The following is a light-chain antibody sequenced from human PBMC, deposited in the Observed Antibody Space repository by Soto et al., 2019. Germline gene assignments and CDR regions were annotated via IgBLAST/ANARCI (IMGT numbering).Light chain of an antibody. CDR1: QSVSSN. CDR2: GAS. V-gene: IGKV3-15*01. J-gene: IGKJ1*01. CDR3: QQYHDWPRT. Sequence: EIVMTQSPATLSVSPGERATLSCRASQSVSSNLAWYQQKPGQPPRLLIYGASTRATGVPAWFSGSGSGTEFTLTISSLQPEAFAIYYCQQYHDWPRTFGQGTKVDIK.